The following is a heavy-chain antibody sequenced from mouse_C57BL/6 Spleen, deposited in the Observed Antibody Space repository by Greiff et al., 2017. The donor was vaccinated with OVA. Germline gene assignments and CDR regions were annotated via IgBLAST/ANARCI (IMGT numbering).Heavy chain of an antibody. J-gene: IGHJ1*03. V-gene: IGHV1-53*01. Sequence: QVQLKQPGTELVKPGASVKLSCKASGYTFTSYWMHWVKQRPGQGLEWIGHINPSNGGNNYNEKFKSKATLTVDQSTSTAYMQLSRLKSEDSAVYYCARGNYYGSSSYWYFDVWGTGTTVTVSS. CDR3: ARGNYYGSSSYWYFDV. CDR1: GYTFTSYW. CDR2: INPSNGGN. D-gene: IGHD1-1*01.